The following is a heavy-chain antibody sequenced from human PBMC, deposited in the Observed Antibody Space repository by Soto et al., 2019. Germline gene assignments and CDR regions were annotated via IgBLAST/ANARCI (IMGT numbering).Heavy chain of an antibody. CDR1: GGSISNGGYY. CDR3: GRDSHSQKPIHRWGGGYMDV. V-gene: IGHV4-31*11. J-gene: IGHJ6*03. CDR2: IYFSGST. Sequence: QLQLQESGPGLVKPSQTLSLTCAVSGGSISNGGYYWSWIRQHPGKGLEWIGSIYFSGSTYYNPSLKSRVTISVATPKNQFSLKLSSVTAAATAVYYCGRDSHSQKPIHRWGGGYMDVWGKGTTVTVSS. D-gene: IGHD3-16*01.